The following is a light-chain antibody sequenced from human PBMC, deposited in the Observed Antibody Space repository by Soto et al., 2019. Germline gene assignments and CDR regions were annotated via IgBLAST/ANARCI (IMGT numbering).Light chain of an antibody. CDR1: HNDIGTYDY. CDR2: GVT. CDR3: SSFTSNRIYV. Sequence: QSALTQPTSVSGSHGQSITISCTGHHNDIGTYDYVSWYQQHPGRAPRLLIHGVTTRPSGISGRFSASKSGLTASLTISGLQPEDEADYYCSSFTSNRIYVFGPGTKLTVL. V-gene: IGLV2-14*03. J-gene: IGLJ1*01.